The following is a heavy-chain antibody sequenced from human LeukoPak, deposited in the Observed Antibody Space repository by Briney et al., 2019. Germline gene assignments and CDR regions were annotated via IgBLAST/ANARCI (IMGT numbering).Heavy chain of an antibody. Sequence: SETLSLTCTVSGDSIPGDYWTWIRQPPGKGLQWIGYVYYSGSTNYSPSLKSRATISVDTSKNQFSLNLRSVTAADTAVYYCARVKRTGKGGYSYYYKAVWAKGPRSPSA. D-gene: IGHD1-26*01. CDR3: ARVKRTGKGGYSYYYKAV. V-gene: IGHV4-59*08. CDR1: GDSIPGDY. CDR2: VYYSGST. J-gene: IGHJ6*03.